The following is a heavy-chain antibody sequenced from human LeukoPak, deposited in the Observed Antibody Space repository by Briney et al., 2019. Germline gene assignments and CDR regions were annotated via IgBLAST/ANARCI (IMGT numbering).Heavy chain of an antibody. D-gene: IGHD6-6*01. V-gene: IGHV3-30*02. Sequence: GGSLRLSCAASGFTFSSYGMHWVRQAPGKGLEWVAFIRYDGSNKYYADSVKGRFTISRDNSKNTLYLQMNSLGAEDTAVYYCAKDRIAARHIIDYWGQGTLVTVSS. CDR2: IRYDGSNK. CDR3: AKDRIAARHIIDY. CDR1: GFTFSSYG. J-gene: IGHJ4*02.